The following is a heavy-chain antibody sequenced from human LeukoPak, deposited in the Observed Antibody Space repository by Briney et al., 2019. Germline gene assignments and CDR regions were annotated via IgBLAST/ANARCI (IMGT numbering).Heavy chain of an antibody. D-gene: IGHD1-26*01. J-gene: IGHJ6*03. CDR1: GYTFTGYY. Sequence: ASVKVSCKASGYTFTGYYMHWVRQAPGQGLEWMGWISAYNGNTNYAQKLQGRVTMTTDTSTSTAYMELRSLRSDDTAVYYCARRAQWEPYYYYMDVWGKGTTVTVSS. CDR3: ARRAQWEPYYYYMDV. V-gene: IGHV1-18*04. CDR2: ISAYNGNT.